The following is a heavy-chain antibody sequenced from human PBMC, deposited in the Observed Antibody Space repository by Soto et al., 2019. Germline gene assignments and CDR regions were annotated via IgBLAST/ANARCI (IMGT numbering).Heavy chain of an antibody. D-gene: IGHD6-13*01. CDR2: VSPHNGRT. CDR3: ARVMAYEQQLVPFDY. V-gene: IGHV1-18*04. CDR1: GYTFTSYG. J-gene: IGHJ4*02. Sequence: GASVKVSCTASGYTFTSYGISWVRQAPGQGLEWMGWVSPHNGRTNYAQKFDGRVTMTRDTSTYTAYMELSGLKFDDTATYFCARVMAYEQQLVPFDYWGQGTLVTVSS.